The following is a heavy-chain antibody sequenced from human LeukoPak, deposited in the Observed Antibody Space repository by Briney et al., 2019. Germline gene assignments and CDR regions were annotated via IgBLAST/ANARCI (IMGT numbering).Heavy chain of an antibody. J-gene: IGHJ5*02. Sequence: ASVKVSCKASGYTFTSYGISWVRQAPGQGLEWMGWISAYNGNTNYAQKLQGRVTMTTDTSTSTAYMELRSLRSDDTAVYYCARDLGPYSYGSNWFDPWGQGTLVTVSS. CDR2: ISAYNGNT. CDR1: GYTFTSYG. V-gene: IGHV1-18*01. CDR3: ARDLGPYSYGSNWFDP. D-gene: IGHD5-18*01.